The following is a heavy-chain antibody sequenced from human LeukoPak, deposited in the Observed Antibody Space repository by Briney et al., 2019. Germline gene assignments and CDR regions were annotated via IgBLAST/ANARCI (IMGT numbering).Heavy chain of an antibody. CDR1: GFSFRSYA. CDR3: ARDSGRREDY. Sequence: GGSLRLSCAPSGFSFRSYAMSWVRQAPGKGLEWVANIDPDGSHQYYVDSVKGRFTISKDNAKNSLYLQMNSLRAEDTAVYYCARDSGRREDYWGQGALVTVSS. V-gene: IGHV3-7*01. CDR2: IDPDGSHQ. J-gene: IGHJ4*02. D-gene: IGHD2-15*01.